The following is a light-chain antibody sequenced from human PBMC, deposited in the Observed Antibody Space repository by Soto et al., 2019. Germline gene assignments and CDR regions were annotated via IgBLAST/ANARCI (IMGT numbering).Light chain of an antibody. V-gene: IGKV3-15*01. CDR3: QHYAGGSRIT. Sequence: EIVMTQSPATLSVSPGESATLSCRASQTVSKNLAWYQQKPGQAPRLLIYDASTRATGIPARFSGSGSGTEFTLTISRLEPEDFALYYCQHYAGGSRITFGQGTRLEIK. J-gene: IGKJ5*01. CDR2: DAS. CDR1: QTVSKN.